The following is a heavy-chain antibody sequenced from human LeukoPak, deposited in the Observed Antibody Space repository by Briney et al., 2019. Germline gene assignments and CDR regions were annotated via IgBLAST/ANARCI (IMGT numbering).Heavy chain of an antibody. CDR3: ARDPGRGRLEPLRYFDY. Sequence: PGGSLRLSCAASGFTFSSYGMHWVRQAPGKGLEWVAVIWYDGSNKYYADSVKGRFTISRDNSKNTLYLQMDSLRAEDTAVYYCARDPGRGRLEPLRYFDYWGQGTLVTVSS. CDR1: GFTFSSYG. D-gene: IGHD1-1*01. J-gene: IGHJ4*02. CDR2: IWYDGSNK. V-gene: IGHV3-33*01.